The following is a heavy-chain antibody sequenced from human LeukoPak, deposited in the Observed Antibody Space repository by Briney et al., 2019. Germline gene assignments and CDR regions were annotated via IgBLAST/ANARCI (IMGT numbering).Heavy chain of an antibody. D-gene: IGHD3-22*01. J-gene: IGHJ5*02. V-gene: IGHV3-74*01. CDR1: GFSFSVYW. Sequence: GGSLRLSCAASGFSFSVYWMHWVRQAPGKGPVWVSRIKTDGSITDYADSVKGRFTISRDNAKNTLYLQMNSLRAEDTAVYYCARDSSGYYFPGGWFDPWGQGTLITVSS. CDR2: IKTDGSIT. CDR3: ARDSSGYYFPGGWFDP.